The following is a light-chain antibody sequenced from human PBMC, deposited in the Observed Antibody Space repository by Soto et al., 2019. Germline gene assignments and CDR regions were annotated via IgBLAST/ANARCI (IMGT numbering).Light chain of an antibody. CDR3: QQYGSSPYT. V-gene: IGKV3-20*01. CDR1: QSVSSNY. Sequence: ILLTQSPGTLSLSPGERATLSCKASQSVSSNYLAWYQQKPGQAPRLLIYGASGRPTGIPDRFSGSGSGTDFTLTITRLEPEDFAVYYCQQYGSSPYTFGQGTKLEIK. J-gene: IGKJ2*01. CDR2: GAS.